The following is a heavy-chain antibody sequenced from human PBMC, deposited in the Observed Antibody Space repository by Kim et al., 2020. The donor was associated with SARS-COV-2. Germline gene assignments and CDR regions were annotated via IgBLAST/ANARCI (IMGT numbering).Heavy chain of an antibody. D-gene: IGHD3-10*01. Sequence: SETLSLTCAVYGGSFSGYYWSWIRQPPGKGLEWIGEINHSGSTNYNPSLKSRVTISVDTSKNQFSLKLSSVTAADTAVYYCARVKGGGSGSYYYYYYGMDGWGQGTTVTVSS. J-gene: IGHJ6*02. CDR1: GGSFSGYY. CDR2: INHSGST. CDR3: ARVKGGGSGSYYYYYYGMDG. V-gene: IGHV4-34*01.